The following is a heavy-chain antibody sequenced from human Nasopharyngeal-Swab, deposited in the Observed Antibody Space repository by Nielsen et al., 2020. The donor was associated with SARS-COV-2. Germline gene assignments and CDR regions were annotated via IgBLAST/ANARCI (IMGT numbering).Heavy chain of an antibody. D-gene: IGHD2-2*01. V-gene: IGHV4-34*01. J-gene: IGHJ6*02. CDR3: ARGGYYCSSTSCYYYSGYYYGVDV. Sequence: SETLSLTCDVYGGSFSGYYWSWIRQPPGKGLDWIGEINHSGSTKYNPSLKSRVNISVDTSKNQFSLKVSSVTAADTAVYYCARGGYYCSSTSCYYYSGYYYGVDVWGQGTTVTVSS. CDR2: INHSGST. CDR1: GGSFSGYY.